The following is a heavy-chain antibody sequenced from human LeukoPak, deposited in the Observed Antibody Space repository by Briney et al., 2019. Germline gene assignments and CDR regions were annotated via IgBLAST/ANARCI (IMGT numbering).Heavy chain of an antibody. CDR2: INYSGTT. Sequence: SETLSLTCSVSGDSMSDYYWSWIRQPPGKGLEWIGYINYSGTTKYNPSLKNRVTISADTSKNHFSLKLYPVTAADTAVYYCVRHDNYPGFGRGFDPWGQGFLVTVTS. J-gene: IGHJ5*02. D-gene: IGHD1-14*01. CDR3: VRHDNYPGFGRGFDP. V-gene: IGHV4-59*08. CDR1: GDSMSDYY.